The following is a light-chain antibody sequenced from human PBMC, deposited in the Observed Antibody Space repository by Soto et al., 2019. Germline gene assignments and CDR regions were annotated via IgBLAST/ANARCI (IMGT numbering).Light chain of an antibody. V-gene: IGKV1-5*03. CDR3: QQYKSYFWT. J-gene: IGKJ1*01. CDR2: TAS. Sequence: DIQMTQSPSTLSASVGDRVTITCRASQTISTSLAWYQQKPGKAPKLLIYTASSLESGVPSRFSGSGSGTEFTLSISSLQPDDFATYYCQQYKSYFWTFGQGTKVEIK. CDR1: QTISTS.